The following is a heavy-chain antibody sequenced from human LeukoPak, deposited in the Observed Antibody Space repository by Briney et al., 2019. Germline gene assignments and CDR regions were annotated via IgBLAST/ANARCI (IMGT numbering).Heavy chain of an antibody. Sequence: GGSLRLSCAASGFTFSSYAMSWVRQAPGKGLEWVSAISGSGGSTYYADSVKGRFTISRDNSKNSLYLQMNSLRAEDTALYYCAKDRVATKPTGPFDYWGQGTLVTVSS. D-gene: IGHD5-12*01. CDR3: AKDRVATKPTGPFDY. CDR2: ISGSGGST. CDR1: GFTFSSYA. J-gene: IGHJ4*02. V-gene: IGHV3-23*01.